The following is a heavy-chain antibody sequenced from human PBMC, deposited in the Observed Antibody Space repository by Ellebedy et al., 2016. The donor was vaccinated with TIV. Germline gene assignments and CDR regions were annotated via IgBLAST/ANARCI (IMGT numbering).Heavy chain of an antibody. CDR3: ARRPPGIAAAGTWVDY. Sequence: MPSETLSLTCTVSGGSISSYYWSWIRQPPGKGLEWIGYIYHSGSTNSNPSLKNRVTISVDTSKNQFSLKLSSVTAADTAVYYCARRPPGIAAAGTWVDYWGQGTLVTVSS. CDR1: GGSISSYY. V-gene: IGHV4-59*12. CDR2: IYHSGST. D-gene: IGHD6-13*01. J-gene: IGHJ4*02.